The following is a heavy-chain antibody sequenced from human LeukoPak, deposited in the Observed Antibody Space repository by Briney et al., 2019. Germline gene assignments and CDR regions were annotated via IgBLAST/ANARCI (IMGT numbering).Heavy chain of an antibody. CDR2: ISSSSSYI. J-gene: IGHJ4*02. CDR3: ARDLGSSWLNLDY. V-gene: IGHV3-21*01. Sequence: GGSLRLSCAASGFTFSSYSMNWVRQAPGKGLEWVSSISSSSSYIYYADSVKGRFTISRDNAKNSLYLQMNSLRAEDTAVYYCARDLGSSWLNLDYWGQGTLVTVSS. CDR1: GFTFSSYS. D-gene: IGHD6-13*01.